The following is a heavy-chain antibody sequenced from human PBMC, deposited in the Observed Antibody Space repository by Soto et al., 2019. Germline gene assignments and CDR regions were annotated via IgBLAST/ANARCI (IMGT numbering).Heavy chain of an antibody. D-gene: IGHD3-22*01. V-gene: IGHV4-4*07. CDR2: IYTSGST. J-gene: IGHJ5*02. CDR1: GGSISSYY. Sequence: QVQLQESGPGLVKPSETLSLTCTVSGGSISSYYWSWIRQPAGKGLEWIGRIYTSGSTNYNPSLKSRVTMSVVTSKNQFSLKLSSVNAADTAVYYGARDGYSSGYYHWFDPWGQGTLVTVCS. CDR3: ARDGYSSGYYHWFDP.